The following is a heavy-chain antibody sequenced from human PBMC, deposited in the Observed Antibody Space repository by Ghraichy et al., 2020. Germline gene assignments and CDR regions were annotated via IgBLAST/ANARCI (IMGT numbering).Heavy chain of an antibody. D-gene: IGHD1-1*01. CDR1: GFTFKTSW. V-gene: IGHV3-7*01. CDR2: INRDGNKK. CDR3: ARDFNPNSGNWHDAFDI. Sequence: GGSLRLSCAASGFTFKTSWLTWVRQAPGKGLEWVANINRDGNKKNYADSVEGRFTIFRDNVKDSLYLQMNSLRAEDTAVYYCARDFNPNSGNWHDAFDIWGQGTMVSVSS. J-gene: IGHJ3*02.